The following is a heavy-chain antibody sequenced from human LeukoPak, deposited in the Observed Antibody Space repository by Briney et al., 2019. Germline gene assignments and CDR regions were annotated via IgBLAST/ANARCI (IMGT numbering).Heavy chain of an antibody. V-gene: IGHV1-46*01. J-gene: IGHJ6*02. CDR3: ARPINSSSWYGGYYYGMDV. D-gene: IGHD6-13*01. Sequence: KFQGRVTMTRDTSTSTVYMELSSLRSEDTAVYYCARPINSSSWYGGYYYGMDVWGQGTTVTVSS.